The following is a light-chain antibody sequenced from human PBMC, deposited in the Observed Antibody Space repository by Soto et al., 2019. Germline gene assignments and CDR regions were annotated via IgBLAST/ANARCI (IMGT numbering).Light chain of an antibody. CDR2: DVS. CDR1: SDVGSYNY. J-gene: IGLJ1*01. V-gene: IGLV2-14*01. Sequence: QSALTQPASVSGSPGQSITISCTGSDVGSYNYVSWYQQHPGKAPKLMIYDVSNRPSGVSNRFSGSKSGNTASLTISGLQVEDEADYYCSSYTNSNTLVFGTGTKVTVL. CDR3: SSYTNSNTLV.